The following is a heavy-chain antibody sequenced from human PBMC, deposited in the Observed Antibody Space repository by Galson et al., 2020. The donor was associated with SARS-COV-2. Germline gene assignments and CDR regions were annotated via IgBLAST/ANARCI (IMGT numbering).Heavy chain of an antibody. CDR2: MNPNSGNT. CDR3: ARGPQSYYDFWSGYFYYMDV. Sequence: ASVKVSCKASGYTFTSYDINWVRQATGQGLEWMGWMNPNSGNTAYAQKFQGRVTMTRNTSISTAYMELSSLRSEDTAVYYCARGPQSYYDFWSGYFYYMDVWSKGTTVTVSS. V-gene: IGHV1-8*01. CDR1: GYTFTSYD. D-gene: IGHD3-3*01. J-gene: IGHJ6*03.